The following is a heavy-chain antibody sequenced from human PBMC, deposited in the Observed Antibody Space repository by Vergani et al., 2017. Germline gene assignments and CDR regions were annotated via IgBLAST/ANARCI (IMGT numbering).Heavy chain of an antibody. Sequence: QVQLVQSGAEVKKPGASVKVSCKASGYTFTGYYMHWVRQAPGQGLEWMGWINPNSGGTNHAQKFQGRVTMNRDTSISTAYMELSRLRSDDTAVYYCARGGVDIVVVPAAIPDNWFDPWGQGTLVTVSS. V-gene: IGHV1-2*02. CDR3: ARGGVDIVVVPAAIPDNWFDP. D-gene: IGHD2-2*02. CDR1: GYTFTGYY. J-gene: IGHJ5*02. CDR2: INPNSGGT.